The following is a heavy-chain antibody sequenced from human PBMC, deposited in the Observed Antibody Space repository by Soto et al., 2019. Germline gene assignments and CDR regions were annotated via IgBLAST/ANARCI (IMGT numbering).Heavy chain of an antibody. CDR3: ASYIVVVPAASRFDP. V-gene: IGHV4-30-4*01. CDR1: GGSISSGDYY. CDR2: IYYSGST. Sequence: SETLSLTCTVSGGSISSGDYYWSWIRQPPGKGLEWIGYIYYSGSTYYNPSLKNRVTISVDTSKNQFSLKLSSVTAADTAVYYCASYIVVVPAASRFDPWGQGTLVTVSS. D-gene: IGHD2-2*01. J-gene: IGHJ5*02.